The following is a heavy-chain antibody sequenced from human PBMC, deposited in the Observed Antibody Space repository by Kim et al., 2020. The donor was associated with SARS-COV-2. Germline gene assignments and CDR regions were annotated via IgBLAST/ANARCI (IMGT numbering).Heavy chain of an antibody. CDR3: AREGIAAAGTWFDY. CDR1: GFTFSSYA. V-gene: IGHV3-30*04. CDR2: ISYDGSNK. Sequence: GGSLRLSCAASGFTFSSYAMHWVRQAPGKGLEWVAVISYDGSNKYYVDSVKGRFTISRDNSKNTLYLQMNSLRAEDTAVYYCAREGIAAAGTWFDYWGQG. D-gene: IGHD6-13*01. J-gene: IGHJ4*02.